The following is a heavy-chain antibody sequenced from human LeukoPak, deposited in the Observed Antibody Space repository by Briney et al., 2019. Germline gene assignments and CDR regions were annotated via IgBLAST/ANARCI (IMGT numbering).Heavy chain of an antibody. Sequence: PSETLSLTCTVSGGSISSSSYYWGWIRQPPGKGLEWIGSIYYSGSTYYNPSLKSRVTIPVDTSKNQLSLKLSSVTAADTAVYYCASKRLRFLEWSHWGQGTLVTVSS. D-gene: IGHD3-3*01. CDR1: GGSISSSSYY. V-gene: IGHV4-39*01. J-gene: IGHJ4*02. CDR2: IYYSGST. CDR3: ASKRLRFLEWSH.